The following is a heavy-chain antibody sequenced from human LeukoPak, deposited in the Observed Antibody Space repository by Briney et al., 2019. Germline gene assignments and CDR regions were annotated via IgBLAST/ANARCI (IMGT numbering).Heavy chain of an antibody. CDR2: ISGSGGST. CDR3: ANAYSSGSFDY. D-gene: IGHD6-19*01. CDR1: GFTFSSYA. Sequence: GGSLRLSFAASGFTFSSYAMSWVRQAPGKGLEWVSAISGSGGSTYYADSVKGRFTISRDNSKNTLYLQMNSLRAEDTAVYYCANAYSSGSFDYWGQGTLVTVSS. V-gene: IGHV3-23*01. J-gene: IGHJ4*02.